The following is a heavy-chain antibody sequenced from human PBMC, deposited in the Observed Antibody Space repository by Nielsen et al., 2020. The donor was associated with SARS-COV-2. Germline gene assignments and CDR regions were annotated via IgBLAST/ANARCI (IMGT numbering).Heavy chain of an antibody. J-gene: IGHJ5*02. CDR2: IYYSGST. D-gene: IGHD6-19*01. CDR1: GGSISSSSYY. V-gene: IGHV4-39*01. Sequence: SETLSLTCTVSGGSISSSSYYWGWIRQPPGKGLEWIGSIYYSGSTYYNPSLKSRVTISVDTSKNQFSLKLSSVTAADTAVYYCARHLSSGRMDNWFDPWGQGTLVTVSS. CDR3: ARHLSSGRMDNWFDP.